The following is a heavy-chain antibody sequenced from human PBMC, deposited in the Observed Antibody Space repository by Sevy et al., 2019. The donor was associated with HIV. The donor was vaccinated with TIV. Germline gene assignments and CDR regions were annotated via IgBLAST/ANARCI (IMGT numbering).Heavy chain of an antibody. CDR3: ARGGIVVVPAANNYNWFDP. V-gene: IGHV3-11*01. Sequence: GGSLRLSCAASGFTFSDYYMSWIRQAPGKGLEWVSYISSSGSTIYYADSVKGRFTISRDNAKNSLYLQMNSLRAEDTAVYYCARGGIVVVPAANNYNWFDPWGQGTLVTVSS. CDR2: ISSSGSTI. D-gene: IGHD2-2*01. CDR1: GFTFSDYY. J-gene: IGHJ5*02.